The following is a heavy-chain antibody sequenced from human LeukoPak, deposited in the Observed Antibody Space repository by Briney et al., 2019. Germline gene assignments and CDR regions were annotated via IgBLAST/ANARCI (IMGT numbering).Heavy chain of an antibody. CDR2: ISYEGGIT. D-gene: IGHD3-10*01. CDR3: ARDSTYYYDSGSSGPHYFDS. J-gene: IGHJ4*01. V-gene: IGHV3-30*01. CDR1: GFTFSSYA. Sequence: GGSLRLSCAASGFTFSSYAMQWVRHAPGKGLEWVAFISYEGGITYYADSVKGRFTISRDNSMNTLYLQLNSLRAEDTAVYYCARDSTYYYDSGSSGPHYFDSWGQGTLVTVSS.